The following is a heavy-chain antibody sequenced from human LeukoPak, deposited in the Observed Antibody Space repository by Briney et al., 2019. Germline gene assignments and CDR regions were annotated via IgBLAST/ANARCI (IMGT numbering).Heavy chain of an antibody. D-gene: IGHD3-22*01. V-gene: IGHV1-3*01. J-gene: IGHJ3*02. CDR1: GYTFTSYA. CDR2: INAGNGNT. CDR3: AGGYYYYDSSGYDAFDI. Sequence: ASVKVSCKASGYTFTSYAMHWVRQAPGQRLEWMGWINAGNGNTKYSQKFQGRVTITRDTPASTAYMELSSLRSEDTAVYYCAGGYYYYDSSGYDAFDIWGQGTMVTVSS.